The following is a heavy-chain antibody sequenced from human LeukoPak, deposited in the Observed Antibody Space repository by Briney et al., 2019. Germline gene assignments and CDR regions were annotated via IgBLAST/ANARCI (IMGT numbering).Heavy chain of an antibody. D-gene: IGHD3-10*01. J-gene: IGHJ6*02. CDR1: GGSFSGYY. Sequence: SETLSLTCAVYGGSFSGYYWSWIRQPPGKGLEWIGYIYYSGSTNYNPSLKSRVTIPVDTSKNQFSLKLSSVTAADTAVYYCARLSYYYGSGSYSDYYYGMDVWGQGTTVTVSS. CDR3: ARLSYYYGSGSYSDYYYGMDV. CDR2: IYYSGST. V-gene: IGHV4-59*08.